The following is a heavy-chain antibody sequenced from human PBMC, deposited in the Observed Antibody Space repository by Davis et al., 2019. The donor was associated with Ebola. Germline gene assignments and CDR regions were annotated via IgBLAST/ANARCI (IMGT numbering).Heavy chain of an antibody. CDR1: GFTFRNYW. V-gene: IGHV3-7*03. Sequence: GESLKISCGALGFTFRNYWMSWVRQAPGKGLEWVANIRQDGSDKYYVDSVKGRFTISRDNAKNSLYLQMNSLRAEDTALYYCARVREYGMDVWGQGTTVTVSS. J-gene: IGHJ6*02. CDR3: ARVREYGMDV. CDR2: IRQDGSDK.